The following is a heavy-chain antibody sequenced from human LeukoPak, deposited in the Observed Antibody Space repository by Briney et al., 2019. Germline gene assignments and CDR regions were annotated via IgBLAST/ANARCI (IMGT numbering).Heavy chain of an antibody. CDR1: GYSFTSYS. CDR2: INPSAGST. Sequence: ASVKVSCKASGYSFTSYSIHWVRQAPGQGLEWMGIINPSAGSTSHAQKFQGRVTMTRDMSTSTVYMELSSLRSEDMAVYYCARGHGSGYTNWFDPWGQGTLVTVSS. CDR3: ARGHGSGYTNWFDP. J-gene: IGHJ5*02. D-gene: IGHD3-10*01. V-gene: IGHV1-46*01.